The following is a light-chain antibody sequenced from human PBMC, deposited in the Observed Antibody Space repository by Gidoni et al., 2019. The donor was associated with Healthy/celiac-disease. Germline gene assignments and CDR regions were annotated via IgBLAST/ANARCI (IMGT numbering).Light chain of an antibody. CDR1: QSVLYSSNNKNN. Sequence: ILLTQSPDSLAVSLGERATINCKSSQSVLYSSNNKNNLAWYQQKPGQPPTLLIYWASTRESGVPDRFSGSGSGTEFTLTISSLQAEDVAVYYCQQYYSRRRTFXQXTKLEIK. CDR2: WAS. CDR3: QQYYSRRRT. V-gene: IGKV4-1*01. J-gene: IGKJ2*01.